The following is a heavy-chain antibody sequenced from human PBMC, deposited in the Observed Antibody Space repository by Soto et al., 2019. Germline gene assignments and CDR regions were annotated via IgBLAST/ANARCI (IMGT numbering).Heavy chain of an antibody. CDR3: ARHAFVVVAATGWFDP. V-gene: IGHV4-39*01. J-gene: IGHJ5*02. CDR1: GGSISSSSYY. D-gene: IGHD2-15*01. Sequence: SETLSLTCIVSGGSISSSSYYWGWIRQPPGKGLEWIGSIYYSGSTYYNPSLKSRVTISVDTSKNQFSLKLSSVTAADTAVYYCARHAFVVVAATGWFDPWGQGTLVTVSS. CDR2: IYYSGST.